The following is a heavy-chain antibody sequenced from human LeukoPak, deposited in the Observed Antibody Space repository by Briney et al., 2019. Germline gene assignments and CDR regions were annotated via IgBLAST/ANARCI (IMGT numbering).Heavy chain of an antibody. CDR1: GFTFSSYG. J-gene: IGHJ6*02. V-gene: IGHV3-30*03. D-gene: IGHD3-16*02. CDR3: AREEHDYVWGSYRYYYYYGIDV. CDR2: ISFDGSNE. Sequence: GGSLRLSCAASGFTFSSYGMHWVRQSPGRGLEWVSFISFDGSNEFYADSLKGRFTISRDNSKDTLYLRMDSLRTEDTALYYCAREEHDYVWGSYRYYYYYGIDVWGQGTTVTVSS.